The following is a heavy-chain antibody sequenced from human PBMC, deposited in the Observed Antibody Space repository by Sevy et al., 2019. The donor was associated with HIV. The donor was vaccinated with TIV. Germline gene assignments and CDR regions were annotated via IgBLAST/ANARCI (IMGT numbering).Heavy chain of an antibody. CDR1: GFTFSSYW. CDR2: IKQDGSEK. V-gene: IGHV3-7*01. J-gene: IGHJ4*02. CDR3: VREGALHYGDYVNY. D-gene: IGHD4-17*01. Sequence: GGSLRLSCAASGFTFSSYWMSWVRQAPGKGLEWVANIKQDGSEKYYVDSVKGRFTISRDNAKNSLYLQMNSLRAEDTAVYYCVREGALHYGDYVNYWGQGTLVTVSS.